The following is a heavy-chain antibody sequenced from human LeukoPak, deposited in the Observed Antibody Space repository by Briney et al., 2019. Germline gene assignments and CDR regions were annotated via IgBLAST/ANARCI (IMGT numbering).Heavy chain of an antibody. CDR1: GYSFTSYW. Sequence: PGESLKISSKGSGYSFTSYWISWVRRMPGKGGEGMGRIDPSDSYTNYSPSFQGHVTISADKSISTSYLQRSSLKASDTAVYYCARQYSSGWYFVDYWGQGTLVTVSS. CDR2: IDPSDSYT. D-gene: IGHD6-19*01. V-gene: IGHV5-10-1*01. CDR3: ARQYSSGWYFVDY. J-gene: IGHJ4*02.